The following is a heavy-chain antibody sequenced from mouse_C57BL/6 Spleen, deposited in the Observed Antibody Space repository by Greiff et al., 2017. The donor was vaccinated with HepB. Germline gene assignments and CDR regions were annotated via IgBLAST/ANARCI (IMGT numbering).Heavy chain of an antibody. CDR2: IDPETGGT. CDR1: GYTFTDYE. V-gene: IGHV1-15*01. CDR3: TDGKGAWFAY. D-gene: IGHD2-1*01. J-gene: IGHJ3*01. Sequence: QVQLQQSGAELVRPGASVTLSCKASGYTFTDYEMHWVKQTPVHGLEWIGAIDPETGGTAYNQKFKGKAILTADKSSSTAYMELRSLTSEDSAVYYCTDGKGAWFAYWGQGTVVTVSA.